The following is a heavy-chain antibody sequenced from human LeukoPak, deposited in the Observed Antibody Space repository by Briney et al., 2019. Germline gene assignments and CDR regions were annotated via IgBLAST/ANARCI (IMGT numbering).Heavy chain of an antibody. V-gene: IGHV3-23*01. CDR1: GFTFGTFS. CDR2: VNPSGDST. J-gene: IGHJ4*02. CDR3: AKDGGGTLGY. Sequence: PGGSLRLSCAASGFTFGTFSMTWVRQAPGKRLEWVSTVNPSGDSTYYANSVKGRFTISRDNSKNTLYLQMNSLRAEDTAVYYCAKDGGGTLGYWGQGTLVTVSS. D-gene: IGHD2-15*01.